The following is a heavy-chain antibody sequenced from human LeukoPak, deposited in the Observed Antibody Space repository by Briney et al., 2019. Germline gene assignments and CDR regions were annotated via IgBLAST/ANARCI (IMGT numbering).Heavy chain of an antibody. D-gene: IGHD3-9*01. CDR3: ATNDILTGYYLFDY. Sequence: ASVKVSCKVSGYTLTELSMHWVRQAPGKGLEWMGGFDPEDGETIYAQKFQGRVTMTEDTSTDTAYMELSSLRSEDTAVYCCATNDILTGYYLFDYWGQGTLVTVSS. CDR2: FDPEDGET. J-gene: IGHJ4*02. CDR1: GYTLTELS. V-gene: IGHV1-24*01.